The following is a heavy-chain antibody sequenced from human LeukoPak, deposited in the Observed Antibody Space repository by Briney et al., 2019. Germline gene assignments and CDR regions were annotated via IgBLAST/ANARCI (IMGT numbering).Heavy chain of an antibody. CDR1: GFIFSDYS. V-gene: IGHV3-48*02. Sequence: GGSLRLSCAASGFIFSDYSMNWVRQAPGKGLEWLSYISDSGKSIYYADSVKGRFTISRDNAEHSVYLQINSLRDEDTAVYYCAREYFDSSFDHWGQGTLVTVSS. J-gene: IGHJ4*02. CDR3: AREYFDSSFDH. CDR2: ISDSGKSI. D-gene: IGHD3-22*01.